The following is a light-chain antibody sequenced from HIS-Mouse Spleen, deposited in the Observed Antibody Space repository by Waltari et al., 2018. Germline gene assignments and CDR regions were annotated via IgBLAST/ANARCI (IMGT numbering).Light chain of an antibody. CDR2: EDS. J-gene: IGLJ2*01. CDR3: YSTDSSGNHRV. Sequence: QSALTQPASVSGSPGQSITISCTGTSSDVGSYNLVSWYQQHPGKAPNPMIYEDSKRPSGIPERFSGSSSGTMATLTISGAQVEDEADYYCYSTDSSGNHRVFGGGTKLTVL. CDR1: SSDVGSYNL. V-gene: IGLV2-23*01.